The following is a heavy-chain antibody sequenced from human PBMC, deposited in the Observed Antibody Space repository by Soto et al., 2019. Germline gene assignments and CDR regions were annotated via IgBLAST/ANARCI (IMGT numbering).Heavy chain of an antibody. V-gene: IGHV3-48*02. CDR1: GFTFSSYS. Sequence: GGSLRLSCAASGFTFSSYSMNWVRQAPWKGLEWVSYISSSSSTIYYADSVKGRFTISRDNAKNSLYLQMNSLRDEDTAVYYCARVSSNSGYYPPFDYLGQGTLVTVSS. J-gene: IGHJ4*02. CDR3: ARVSSNSGYYPPFDY. D-gene: IGHD3-22*01. CDR2: ISSSSSTI.